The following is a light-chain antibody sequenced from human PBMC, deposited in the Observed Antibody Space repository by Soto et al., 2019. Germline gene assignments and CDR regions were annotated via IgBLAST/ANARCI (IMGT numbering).Light chain of an antibody. CDR3: GSYAGSYTHYV. CDR2: DVT. V-gene: IGLV2-11*01. CDR1: SSDVGGYNY. J-gene: IGLJ1*01. Sequence: QSALTQPRSVSGSPGQSGTISCTGTSSDVGGYNYVSWYQHHPGKAPKLIIYDVTKWPSGVPDRFPGSKSGNTASLTISGLQAEDEADYYCGSYAGSYTHYVCGTGTKVTVL.